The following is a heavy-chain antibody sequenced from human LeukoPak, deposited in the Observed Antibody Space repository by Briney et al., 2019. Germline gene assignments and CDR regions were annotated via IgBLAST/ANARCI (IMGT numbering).Heavy chain of an antibody. CDR3: ARRDSYAFDI. J-gene: IGHJ3*02. V-gene: IGHV3-33*01. CDR1: GFSFSDCS. D-gene: IGHD2-21*01. CDR2: IRYDGSDK. Sequence: PGGSLTLSCAASGFSFSDCSMHWVRQAPGKGLEWVAVIRYDGSDKTYADSVRGRFTISRDNSKNTLYLQLNSLRAEDTAVYYCARRDSYAFDIWGQGTMVTVSS.